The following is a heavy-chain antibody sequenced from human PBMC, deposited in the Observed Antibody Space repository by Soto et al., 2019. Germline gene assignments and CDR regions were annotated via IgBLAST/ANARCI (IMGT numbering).Heavy chain of an antibody. CDR2: IYDSENT. Sequence: QVQLQESGPGLVKPSETLSLTCSVSGGSIGRYYWSWIRQSPGKGLEWIGFIYDSENTNYNPSLKSRVTISGDTSKNQLSLTLSSVTAAHTAIYYCARHEKGSSFDPWGQGALVTVSS. J-gene: IGHJ5*02. D-gene: IGHD6-6*01. CDR3: ARHEKGSSFDP. CDR1: GGSIGRYY. V-gene: IGHV4-59*08.